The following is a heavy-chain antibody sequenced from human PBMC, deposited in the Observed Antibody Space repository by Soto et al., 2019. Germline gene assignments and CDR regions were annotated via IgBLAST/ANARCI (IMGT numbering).Heavy chain of an antibody. CDR1: GGSISSDDYY. V-gene: IGHV4-30-4*01. CDR2: MSYSGST. Sequence: SETLSLTCTVSGGSISSDDYYWSWIRQPPGKGLEWIGFMSYSGSTSYNASLKSRVTISVDTSKNQFSLQLNSVTPEDTAAYYCARDRRLIAAAGTSWFDPWGQGTLVTVSS. J-gene: IGHJ5*02. D-gene: IGHD6-13*01. CDR3: ARDRRLIAAAGTSWFDP.